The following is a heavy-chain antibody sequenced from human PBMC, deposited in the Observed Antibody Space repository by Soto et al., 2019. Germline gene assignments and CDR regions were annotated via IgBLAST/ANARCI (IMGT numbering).Heavy chain of an antibody. J-gene: IGHJ4*02. CDR1: GFTFSSYW. CDR2: IKQDGSEK. D-gene: IGHD3-3*01. V-gene: IGHV3-7*01. CDR3: ARDSRVVTSYYFDY. Sequence: PGGSLRLSCAASGFTFSSYWMSWVRQAPGKGLEWVANIKQDGSEKYYVDSVKGRFTISRDNAKNSLYLQMNSLRAEDTAVYYCARDSRVVTSYYFDYWGQGTLVTVSS.